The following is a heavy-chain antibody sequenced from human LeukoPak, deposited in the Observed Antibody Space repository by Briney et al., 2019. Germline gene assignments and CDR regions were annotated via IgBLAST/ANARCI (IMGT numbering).Heavy chain of an antibody. D-gene: IGHD3-3*01. J-gene: IGHJ5*02. Sequence: GSLRLSCAASGFTFSSYAMSWVRQAPGKGLEWIGYIYYSGSTNYNPSLKSRVTISVDTSKNQFSLKLSSVTAADTAVYYCARSGRTDDFWSDYYAPWFDPWGQGTLVTVSS. V-gene: IGHV4-59*01. CDR2: IYYSGST. CDR1: GFTFSSYA. CDR3: ARSGRTDDFWSDYYAPWFDP.